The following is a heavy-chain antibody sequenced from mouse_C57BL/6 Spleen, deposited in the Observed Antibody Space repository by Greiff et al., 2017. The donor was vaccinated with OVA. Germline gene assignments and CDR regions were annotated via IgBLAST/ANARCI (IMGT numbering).Heavy chain of an antibody. V-gene: IGHV5-17*01. CDR2: ISSGRSTI. J-gene: IGHJ4*01. Sequence: EVKLQESGGGLVKPGGSLKLSCAASGFTFSDYGMHWVRQAPEKGLEWVAYISSGRSTIYYADTVKGRFTISRDNAKNTLFLQMTSLRSEDTAMYYCARQGVMDYWGQGTSVTVSS. CDR1: GFTFSDYG. CDR3: ARQGVMDY.